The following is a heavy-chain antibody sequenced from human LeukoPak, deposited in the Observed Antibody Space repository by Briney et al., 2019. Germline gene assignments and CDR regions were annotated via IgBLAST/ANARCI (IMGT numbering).Heavy chain of an antibody. Sequence: PGGSLRLSCAASGFTFSSYGMHWVRQAPGKGLEWVAVISYDGSNKYYADSVKGRFTISRDNSKNTLYLQMNSLRAEDTAVYYCAREFGEFDPWGQGTLVTVSS. CDR1: GFTFSSYG. V-gene: IGHV3-30*03. J-gene: IGHJ5*02. D-gene: IGHD3-16*01. CDR3: AREFGEFDP. CDR2: ISYDGSNK.